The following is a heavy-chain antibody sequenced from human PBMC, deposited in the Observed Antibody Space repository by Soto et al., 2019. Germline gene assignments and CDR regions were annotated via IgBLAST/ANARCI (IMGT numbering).Heavy chain of an antibody. CDR3: AREKRGIRGTAVDP. J-gene: IGHJ5*02. CDR2: MNPNSGNT. Sequence: QVQLVQSGAEVKKPGASVKVSCKASGYTFTSYDINWVRQATGQGLEWMGWMNPNSGNTGYAQKFQGRVTMTRNTSISTAYLDLSSLRSEDTAVYYCAREKRGIRGTAVDPWGQGTLVTVSS. CDR1: GYTFTSYD. D-gene: IGHD3-16*01. V-gene: IGHV1-8*01.